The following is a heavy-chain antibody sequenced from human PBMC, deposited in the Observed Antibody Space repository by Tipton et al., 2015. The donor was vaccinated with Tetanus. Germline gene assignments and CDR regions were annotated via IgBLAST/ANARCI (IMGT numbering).Heavy chain of an antibody. D-gene: IGHD2-21*01. CDR1: GFSFRDFG. CDR2: ISYSSTSI. V-gene: IGHV3-48*02. Sequence: YLRLSCAGSGFSFRDFGMNWVRQAPGKGLEWVSYISYSSTSIYYADSVKGRFVVSRDNAKNSLYLQMNTLRDDDTAVYYCARRGEARANWFDSWGQGTLVTVSS. J-gene: IGHJ5*01. CDR3: ARRGEARANWFDS.